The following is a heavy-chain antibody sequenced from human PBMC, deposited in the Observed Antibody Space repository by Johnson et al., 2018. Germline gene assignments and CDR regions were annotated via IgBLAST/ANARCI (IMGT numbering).Heavy chain of an antibody. CDR1: GLTFSHAW. J-gene: IGHJ6*03. Sequence: EVQLVESGGGLVQPGGSLRLSCAVSGLTFSHAWMNWVRQAPGKGPEWGSVITTSGTTAYDADAVKGRFTISRENAKNSLYLQMNSLRAEDTAVYYCARWESSSSSGLVDDYYYYMDIWGQGTTVTVSS. CDR2: ITTSGTTA. V-gene: IGHV3-48*01. CDR3: ARWESSSSSGLVDDYYYYMDI. D-gene: IGHD6-6*01.